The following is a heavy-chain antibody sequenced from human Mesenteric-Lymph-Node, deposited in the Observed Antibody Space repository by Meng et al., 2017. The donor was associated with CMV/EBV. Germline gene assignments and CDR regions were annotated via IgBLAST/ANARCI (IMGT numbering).Heavy chain of an antibody. V-gene: IGHV1-69*02. CDR2: IIPILGIT. D-gene: IGHD1-26*01. J-gene: IGHJ4*02. CDR3: AVGATGIDY. Sequence: SVQVSCKASGGTFSSYTISWVRQAPGQGLEWMGRIIPILGITNYAQKFQGRVTVTADKSTSTAYMELSSLRSEDTAVYYCAVGATGIDYWGQGTLVTVSS. CDR1: GGTFSSYT.